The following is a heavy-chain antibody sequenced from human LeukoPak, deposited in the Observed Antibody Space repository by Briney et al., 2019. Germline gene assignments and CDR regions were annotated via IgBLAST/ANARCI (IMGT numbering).Heavy chain of an antibody. CDR2: INYSGST. D-gene: IGHD3-16*01. CDR1: GGSISSYY. Sequence: SETLSLTCTVSGGSISSYYWNWIRQPPGKGLEWIGYINYSGSTNYNPSLKSRVTISVDTSKNQLSLNLTSVTAADTAVYYCARFTPQGYGWGGYNRFDPWGQGTLVTVSS. CDR3: ARFTPQGYGWGGYNRFDP. J-gene: IGHJ5*02. V-gene: IGHV4-59*01.